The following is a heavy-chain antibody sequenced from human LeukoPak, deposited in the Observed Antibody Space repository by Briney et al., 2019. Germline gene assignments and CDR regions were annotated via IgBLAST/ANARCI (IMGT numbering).Heavy chain of an antibody. Sequence: PSETLSLTCTVSGGSISSYYWSWIRQPPGKGLEWIGYIYYSGSTNYNPSLKSRVTISVDTSKNQFSLKLSSVTAADTAVYYCARHSPPGQWLVQFGPCYYFDYWGQGTLVTVSS. CDR3: ARHSPPGQWLVQFGPCYYFDY. CDR1: GGSISSYY. D-gene: IGHD6-19*01. CDR2: IYYSGST. V-gene: IGHV4-59*08. J-gene: IGHJ4*02.